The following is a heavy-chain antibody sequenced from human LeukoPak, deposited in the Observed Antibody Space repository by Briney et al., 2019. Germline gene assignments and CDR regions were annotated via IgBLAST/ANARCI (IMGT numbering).Heavy chain of an antibody. V-gene: IGHV3-33*06. CDR1: GFTFSSYG. Sequence: GGSLRLSCAASGFTFSSYGMHWVRQAPGKGLVWVAVIWYDGSNKYYADSVKGRFTISRDNSKNTLYLQMNSLRAEDTAVYYCAKNPTKYGDYVDYWGQGTLVTVSS. CDR2: IWYDGSNK. J-gene: IGHJ4*02. CDR3: AKNPTKYGDYVDY. D-gene: IGHD4-17*01.